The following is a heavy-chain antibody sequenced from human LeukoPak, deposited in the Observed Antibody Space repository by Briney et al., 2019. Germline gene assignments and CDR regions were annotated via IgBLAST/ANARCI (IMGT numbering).Heavy chain of an antibody. D-gene: IGHD4-11*01. CDR1: GFTFSSYA. V-gene: IGHV3-23*01. J-gene: IGHJ4*02. Sequence: GGSLRLSCAASGFTFSSYAMSWVRQAPGKGLEGVSAISGSGGTTYYADSVKGRFTISRDNSKNTLYLQMNSLRAEDAAVYYCALLATVLPIDYWGQGTLVTVSS. CDR2: ISGSGGTT. CDR3: ALLATVLPIDY.